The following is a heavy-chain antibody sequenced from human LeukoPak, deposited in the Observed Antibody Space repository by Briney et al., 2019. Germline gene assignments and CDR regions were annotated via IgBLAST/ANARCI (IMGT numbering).Heavy chain of an antibody. CDR3: AKDNGIVAPSIPLDY. CDR2: ISGSGGST. Sequence: HAGGSLRLSCAASGFTFSSYAMSWVRQAPGKGLEWVSGISGSGGSTYYADSVKGRFTISRDNSKNTLYLQMNSLRAEDTAVYYCAKDNGIVAPSIPLDYWGQGTLVTVSS. V-gene: IGHV3-23*01. J-gene: IGHJ4*02. CDR1: GFTFSSYA. D-gene: IGHD5-12*01.